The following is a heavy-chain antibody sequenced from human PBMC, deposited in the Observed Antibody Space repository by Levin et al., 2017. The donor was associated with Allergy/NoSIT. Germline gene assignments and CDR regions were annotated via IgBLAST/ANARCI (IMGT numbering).Heavy chain of an antibody. J-gene: IGHJ4*02. D-gene: IGHD3-22*01. Sequence: VASVKVSCKASGYTFTSYDINWVRQATGQGLEWMGWMNPNSGNTGYAQKFQGRVTMTRNTSISTAYMELSSLRSEDTAVYYCARGEYYYDSSGYYYFDFWGQGTLVTVSS. CDR3: ARGEYYYDSSGYYYFDF. CDR1: GYTFTSYD. CDR2: MNPNSGNT. V-gene: IGHV1-8*01.